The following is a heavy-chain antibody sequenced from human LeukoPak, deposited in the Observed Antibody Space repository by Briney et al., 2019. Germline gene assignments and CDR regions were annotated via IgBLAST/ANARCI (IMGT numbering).Heavy chain of an antibody. CDR2: ISGSGGST. Sequence: GGSLRLSCAASGFTFSSHAMSWVRQAPGKGLEWVSAISGSGGSTYYADSVKGRFTISRDNSKNTLYLQMNSLRAEDTAVYYCAKKGLWFGELLYSYYFDYWGQGTLVTVSS. CDR1: GFTFSSHA. V-gene: IGHV3-23*01. D-gene: IGHD3-10*01. J-gene: IGHJ4*02. CDR3: AKKGLWFGELLYSYYFDY.